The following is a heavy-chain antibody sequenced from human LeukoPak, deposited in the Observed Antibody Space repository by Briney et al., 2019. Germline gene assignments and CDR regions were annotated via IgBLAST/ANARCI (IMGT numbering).Heavy chain of an antibody. CDR2: MYSGDST. V-gene: IGHV3-53*01. J-gene: IGHJ5*02. D-gene: IGHD5-18*01. CDR1: GFTARSNY. CDR3: ARADGYSSWFVH. Sequence: PPGSLRLSSAASGFTARSNYMTCVRHAPAEGLEWVSVMYSGDSTYYDDSVKGRFTISRDNSKNTLDLQMNSLRDEDTGVYYCARADGYSSWFVHWGQGTLVTVSS.